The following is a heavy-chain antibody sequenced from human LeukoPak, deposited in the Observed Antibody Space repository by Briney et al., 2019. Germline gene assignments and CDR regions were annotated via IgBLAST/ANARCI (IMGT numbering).Heavy chain of an antibody. CDR2: INPNRGDT. CDR3: TRDLLGFATTPLSD. V-gene: IGHV1-2*02. J-gene: IGHJ4*02. CDR1: GYTFTNNY. Sequence: ASVRVSCKASGYTFTNNYIHWVRQALGHGLEWMGWINPNRGDTNYAQKFQGRVTITRDTSISTAFMELTRLTSDDTAVYYCTRDLLGFATTPLSDWGQGTLVTVSS. D-gene: IGHD4-17*01.